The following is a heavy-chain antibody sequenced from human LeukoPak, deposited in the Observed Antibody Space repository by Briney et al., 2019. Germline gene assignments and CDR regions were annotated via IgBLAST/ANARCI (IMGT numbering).Heavy chain of an antibody. Sequence: SETLSLTCSVYGGSISSYYWSWIRQRAGKGLEWIGRIYTSGDTNSNPSLKSRVTMSVDTSRYQFSLKLRSVTAADTAVYYCARDADFYDSSGYYAFDYWGQGTLVTVSS. V-gene: IGHV4-4*07. CDR1: GGSISSYY. CDR3: ARDADFYDSSGYYAFDY. D-gene: IGHD3-22*01. CDR2: IYTSGDT. J-gene: IGHJ4*02.